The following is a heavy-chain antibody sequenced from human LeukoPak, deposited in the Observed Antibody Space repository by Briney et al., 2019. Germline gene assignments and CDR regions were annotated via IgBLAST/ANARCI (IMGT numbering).Heavy chain of an antibody. D-gene: IGHD6-19*01. V-gene: IGHV1-2*02. CDR3: ARDYSSGWYDRWFDP. CDR1: GYTFTGYH. J-gene: IGHJ5*02. Sequence: ASVRVSCKASGYTFTGYHMHWVRQAPGQGLEWMGWINPNSGGTNYAQKFQGRVTMTRDTSISTAYMELSRLRSDDTAVYYCARDYSSGWYDRWFDPWGQGTLVTVSS. CDR2: INPNSGGT.